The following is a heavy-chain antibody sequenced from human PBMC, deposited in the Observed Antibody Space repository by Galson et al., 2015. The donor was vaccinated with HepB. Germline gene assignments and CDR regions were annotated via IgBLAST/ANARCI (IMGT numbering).Heavy chain of an antibody. V-gene: IGHV1-69*13. D-gene: IGHD3-9*01. Sequence: SVKVSCKASGDTFRNYRSYGLSWVRQAPGQGLEWMGGIIPTFDTPEYAQKFKGRVKITADESTSTVNMEMSSLRSEDTAVYYCARDEDNDILTGYRPDAMDVWGQGTAVTVS. CDR1: GDTFRNYRSYG. CDR3: ARDEDNDILTGYRPDAMDV. CDR2: IIPTFDTP. J-gene: IGHJ6*02.